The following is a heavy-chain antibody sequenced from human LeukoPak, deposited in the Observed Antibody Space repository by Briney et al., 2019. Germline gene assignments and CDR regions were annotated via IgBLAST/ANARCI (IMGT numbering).Heavy chain of an antibody. Sequence: GGSLRLSCAASGFTFSSYSMNWVRQAPGKGLEWVGRIKSKTDGGTTDYAAPVKGRFTISRDDSKNTLYLQMNSLKTEDTAVSYCTTDQVGITIFGVPSIHYWGQGTLVNVSS. J-gene: IGHJ4*02. CDR3: TTDQVGITIFGVPSIHY. V-gene: IGHV3-15*01. CDR1: GFTFSSYS. D-gene: IGHD3-3*01. CDR2: IKSKTDGGTT.